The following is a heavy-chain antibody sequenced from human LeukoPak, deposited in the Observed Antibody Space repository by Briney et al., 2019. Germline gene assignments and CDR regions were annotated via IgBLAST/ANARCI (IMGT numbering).Heavy chain of an antibody. CDR2: ISAYNGNT. CDR3: AIVQAALTSEIAY. V-gene: IGHV1-18*01. Sequence: ASVKLSCTGSGYSFTSCGISWVRLPHAQGLERMGWISAYNGNTNYAQKLQGRVTMTTDTSTSTAYMELRSLRSDDTSVYYCAIVQAALTSEIAYWGQGTLVTVSS. CDR1: GYSFTSCG. D-gene: IGHD6-6*01. J-gene: IGHJ4*02.